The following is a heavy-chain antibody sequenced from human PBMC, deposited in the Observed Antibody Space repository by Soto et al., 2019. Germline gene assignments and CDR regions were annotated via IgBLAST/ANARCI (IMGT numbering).Heavy chain of an antibody. V-gene: IGHV1-2*02. CDR1: GKPSTGNY. D-gene: IGHD6-13*01. Sequence: SGKVSGKPSTGNYLHWVRQAPGQGLEWMGWINPNSGGTHYAEQFQGRVTMTWDTSISTVYMELNSLTSDDTAVYYCAREEATAGNDCFDYWGQGTLVTVS. J-gene: IGHJ4*02. CDR2: INPNSGGT. CDR3: AREEATAGNDCFDY.